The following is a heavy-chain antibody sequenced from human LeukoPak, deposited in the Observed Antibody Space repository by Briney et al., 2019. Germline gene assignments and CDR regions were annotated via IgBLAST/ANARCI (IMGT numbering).Heavy chain of an antibody. D-gene: IGHD1-26*01. Sequence: ASETLSLTCTISTGSLSTYHWSWIRQPPGKPLEWIGHIFYSGKANYNPSLTSRVTMSVDTSKDQFSLRLTSVTAADTAVYYCARLSRGVGAAKTFDYWGQGILVTVSS. J-gene: IGHJ4*02. CDR3: ARLSRGVGAAKTFDY. CDR2: IFYSGKA. V-gene: IGHV4-59*08. CDR1: TGSLSTYH.